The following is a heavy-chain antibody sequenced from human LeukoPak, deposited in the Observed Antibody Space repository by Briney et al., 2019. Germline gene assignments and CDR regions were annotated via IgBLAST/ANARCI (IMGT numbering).Heavy chain of an antibody. Sequence: GASVKVSCKASGYTFTGYYMHWVQQAPGQGLEWMGWINPNSGGTNYAQKFQGRVTMTRDTSISTAYMELSRLRSDDTAVYYCAILLAHYYDSSGYSHWGQGTLVTVSS. CDR2: INPNSGGT. V-gene: IGHV1-2*03. CDR3: AILLAHYYDSSGYSH. CDR1: GYTFTGYY. J-gene: IGHJ4*02. D-gene: IGHD3-22*01.